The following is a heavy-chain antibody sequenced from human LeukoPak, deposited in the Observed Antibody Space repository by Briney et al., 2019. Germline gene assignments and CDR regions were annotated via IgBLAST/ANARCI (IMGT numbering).Heavy chain of an antibody. Sequence: GGSLRLSCAASGFSFSSYSMNWVRQATGKGLEWVSYISSSSTTIYYTHSVKGRFTISRDNAKNSLYLQMNNLRDEDTAVYYCASRGDILTGYYYFDCWGQGTLATVSS. CDR2: ISSSSTTI. CDR1: GFSFSSYS. CDR3: ASRGDILTGYYYFDC. J-gene: IGHJ4*02. V-gene: IGHV3-48*02. D-gene: IGHD3-9*01.